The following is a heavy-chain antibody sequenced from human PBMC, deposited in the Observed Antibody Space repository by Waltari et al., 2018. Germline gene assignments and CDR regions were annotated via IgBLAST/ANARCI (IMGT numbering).Heavy chain of an antibody. V-gene: IGHV3-66*02. D-gene: IGHD5-18*01. CDR2: IYPAGST. Sequence: DVQLVESGGGLVHPGGSLRLSCAASGFTVSTTHMSWVRQAPGKGLDWVSIIYPAGSTYNADSVVGRFTIFRDVSQNTLHLQMNNLRPEDTAIYYCARARDEDTAMVFFDHWGQGTLVSVSS. J-gene: IGHJ4*02. CDR1: GFTVSTTH. CDR3: ARARDEDTAMVFFDH.